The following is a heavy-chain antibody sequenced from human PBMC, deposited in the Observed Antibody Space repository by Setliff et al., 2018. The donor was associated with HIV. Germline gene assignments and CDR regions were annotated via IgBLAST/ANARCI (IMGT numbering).Heavy chain of an antibody. Sequence: SVMVSCKTSGDTFTNYAVNWVRQAPGRGLEWMGGIIPLFGSANYGQKFQGRLTITSDESTRTAYMELTSLTSDDTAIYYCASPLVTGGGFNFWGQGTLVTVSS. J-gene: IGHJ4*02. CDR3: ASPLVTGGGFNF. V-gene: IGHV1-69*13. CDR2: IIPLFGSA. CDR1: GDTFTNYA. D-gene: IGHD3-16*01.